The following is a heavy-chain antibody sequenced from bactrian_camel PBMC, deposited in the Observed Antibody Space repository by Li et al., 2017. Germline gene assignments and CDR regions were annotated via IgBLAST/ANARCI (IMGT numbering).Heavy chain of an antibody. J-gene: IGHJ6*01. D-gene: IGHD6*01. V-gene: IGHV3S26*01. CDR3: AARIGWWCGDRWYGGTDFAY. Sequence: HVQLEESGGGSVQAGESLRLACLTSGAASSSNCVAWFRQAPGKEREGVAAIVTGRGTISYTDSTKGRFTISRNDAKNTLYLEINSLKPEDTAMYYCAARIGWWCGDRWYGGTDFAYWGQGTQVTVS. CDR1: GAASSSNC. CDR2: IVTGRGTI.